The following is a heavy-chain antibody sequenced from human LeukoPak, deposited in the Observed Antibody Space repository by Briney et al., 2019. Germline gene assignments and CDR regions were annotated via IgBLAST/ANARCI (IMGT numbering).Heavy chain of an antibody. Sequence: GGSLRLSCAASGFTLSSYAMSWVRQAPGKGLEWVSTISGSGGSTYYADSVRGRFTISRDNSKNTLYLQMNSLKTEDTAVYYCTTENSSSWYFDYWGQGTLVTVSS. V-gene: IGHV3-23*01. CDR3: TTENSSSWYFDY. D-gene: IGHD6-13*01. CDR2: ISGSGGST. J-gene: IGHJ4*02. CDR1: GFTLSSYA.